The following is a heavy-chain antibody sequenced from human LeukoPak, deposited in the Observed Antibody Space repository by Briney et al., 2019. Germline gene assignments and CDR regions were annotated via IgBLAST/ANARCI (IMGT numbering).Heavy chain of an antibody. CDR1: GGSISTTNW. D-gene: IGHD1-26*01. V-gene: IGHV4-4*02. CDR2: VHLSGAS. J-gene: IGHJ4*02. Sequence: PSETLSLTCAVSGGSISTTNWWSWVGQPPGKGLEWIGEVHLSGASNYNLSLKSRVNMSIDKSKNQLSLELTSVTAADTAIYYCTRESGAFSPFGFWGQGTLVTVSS. CDR3: TRESGAFSPFGF.